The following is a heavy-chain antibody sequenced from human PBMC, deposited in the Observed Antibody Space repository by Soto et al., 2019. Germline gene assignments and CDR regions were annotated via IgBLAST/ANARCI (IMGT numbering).Heavy chain of an antibody. Sequence: GSLRLSCAASGFTFSSYGMHWVRQAPGKGLEWVAVISYDGSNKYYADSVKGRFTISRDNSKNTLYLQMNSLRAEDTAVYYCALNSGSYSDYFDYWGQGTLVTVSS. D-gene: IGHD1-26*01. V-gene: IGHV3-30*03. CDR2: ISYDGSNK. J-gene: IGHJ4*02. CDR3: ALNSGSYSDYFDY. CDR1: GFTFSSYG.